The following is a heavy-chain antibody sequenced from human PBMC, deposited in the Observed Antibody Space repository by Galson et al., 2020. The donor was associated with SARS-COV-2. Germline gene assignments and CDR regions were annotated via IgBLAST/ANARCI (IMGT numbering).Heavy chain of an antibody. CDR3: ARDTSFATSGTSAFDGVDL. CDR1: GVSMSGYY. CDR2: IYSSGST. Sequence: ASETLSLTCTVSGVSMSGYYWSWIRQSPGKGLEWIGHIYSSGSTNYNPSLKSRVTMSLDTSTKQFFLKLRSVNAEDSALYYCARDTSFATSGTSAFDGVDLWGQWAAATVS. J-gene: IGHJ6*02. D-gene: IGHD3-9*01. V-gene: IGHV4-59*12.